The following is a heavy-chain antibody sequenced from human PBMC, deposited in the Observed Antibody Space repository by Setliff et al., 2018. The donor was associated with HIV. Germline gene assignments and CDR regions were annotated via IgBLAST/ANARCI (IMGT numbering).Heavy chain of an antibody. J-gene: IGHJ4*01. CDR2: IYYSGST. Sequence: SETLSLTCTVSGGSISSYYWSWIRQPPGKGLEWIGYIYYSGSTNYNPSLKSRVTISVDTSKNQFSLKLSSVTAADTAVYYCARGVRGVIIDWYYFDYWGHGTLVTVSS. CDR1: GGSISSYY. V-gene: IGHV4-59*01. CDR3: ARGVRGVIIDWYYFDY. D-gene: IGHD3-10*02.